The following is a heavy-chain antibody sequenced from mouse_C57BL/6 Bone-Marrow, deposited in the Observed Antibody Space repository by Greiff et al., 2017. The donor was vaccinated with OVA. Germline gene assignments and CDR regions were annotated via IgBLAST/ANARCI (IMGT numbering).Heavy chain of an antibody. Sequence: QVTLKVSGPGILQPSQTLSLTCSFSGFSLSTFGMGVSWIRQPSGKDLEWVAHIYWGDDKHYNPSLKSQLRISKDTSNNQIFLKITTMDTVDTATYSCTRSSVCVDYYAMDYYGQGTSATVSS. CDR2: IYWGDDK. CDR1: GFSLSTFGMG. D-gene: IGHD3-1*01. V-gene: IGHV8-6*01. CDR3: TRSSVCVDYYAMDY. J-gene: IGHJ4*01.